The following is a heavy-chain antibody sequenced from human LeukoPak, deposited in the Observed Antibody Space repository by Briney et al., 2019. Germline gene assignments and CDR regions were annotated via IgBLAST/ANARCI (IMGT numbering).Heavy chain of an antibody. CDR1: GFTYSSYW. D-gene: IGHD5-12*01. Sequence: GGYLRLFCAASGFTYSSYWMSWVRQAPGKGLEWVANIKQDGSEKYHVDSVKGRFTISRDNAKNSLYLQMNSLRAEDTAVYYCTRRYSGYANWVQPSLVTVSS. V-gene: IGHV3-7*05. CDR2: IKQDGSEK. J-gene: IGHJ4*02. CDR3: TRRYSGYAN.